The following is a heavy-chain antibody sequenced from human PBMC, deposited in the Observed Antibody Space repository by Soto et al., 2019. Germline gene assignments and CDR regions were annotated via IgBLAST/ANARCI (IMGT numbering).Heavy chain of an antibody. CDR3: ASSYGSGYRAFDY. Sequence: QVQLVQSGAEVKKPGSSVRVSCKASGDTFSFYSINWVRQAPGLGLEWMGRINPILSMSNYAQRFQGRVTVTADKSTSTPYMELSSLRSEDTAMYNCASSYGSGYRAFDYWGQGALVTVSS. J-gene: IGHJ4*02. V-gene: IGHV1-69*02. D-gene: IGHD3-10*01. CDR2: INPILSMS. CDR1: GDTFSFYS.